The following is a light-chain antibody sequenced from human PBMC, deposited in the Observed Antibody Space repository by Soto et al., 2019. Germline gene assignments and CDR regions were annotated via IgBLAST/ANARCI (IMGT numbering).Light chain of an antibody. Sequence: DIQMTQSPSTLSASVGDRVTITCRASQNINRYLAWYQQKPGKAPQVLISMASTLESGVPSRFSGSGSGTEFTLTISSLQPDDFATYYCQQYNSHSPWTFGQGTKVDIK. CDR3: QQYNSHSPWT. V-gene: IGKV1-5*03. CDR1: QNINRY. J-gene: IGKJ1*01. CDR2: MAS.